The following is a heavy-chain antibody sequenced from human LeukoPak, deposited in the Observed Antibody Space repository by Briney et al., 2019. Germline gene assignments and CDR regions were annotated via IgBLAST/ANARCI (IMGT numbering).Heavy chain of an antibody. J-gene: IGHJ4*02. CDR2: IYNSGST. Sequence: SETLSLTCTVSGVSISSYHWSWIRQPPVKGLEWIGYIYNSGSTNYNPSLKSRVTISVDTSKNQVSLKLSSVTAADAAVYYCARKDGDYWGQGILVTVSS. V-gene: IGHV4-59*01. CDR1: GVSISSYH. CDR3: ARKDGDY. D-gene: IGHD2-15*01.